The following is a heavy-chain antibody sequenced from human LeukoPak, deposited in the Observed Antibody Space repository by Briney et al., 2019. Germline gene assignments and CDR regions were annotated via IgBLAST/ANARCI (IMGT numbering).Heavy chain of an antibody. D-gene: IGHD3-22*01. CDR2: ISGSGGST. CDR3: AKDLNFRGGYDSSGYSSKD. J-gene: IGHJ4*02. Sequence: PGGSLRLSCAASGFTFSSYAMSWVRQAPGKGLEWVSAISGSGGSTYYADSVKGRFTISRDNSKNTLYLQMNSLRAEDTAVYYCAKDLNFRGGYDSSGYSSKDWGQGTLVTVSS. V-gene: IGHV3-23*01. CDR1: GFTFSSYA.